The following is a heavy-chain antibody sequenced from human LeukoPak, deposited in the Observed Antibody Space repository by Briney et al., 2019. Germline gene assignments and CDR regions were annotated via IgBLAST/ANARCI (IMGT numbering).Heavy chain of an antibody. CDR1: GGSISNSSSY. CDR2: IYYSGST. CDR3: AREGLLG. J-gene: IGHJ4*02. V-gene: IGHV4-39*07. Sequence: SETLSLTCTVSGGSISNSSSYWGWIRQPPGKGLEWIGSIYYSGSTYYNPSLKSRVTISVDTSKNQFSLKLSSVTAADTAVYYCAREGLLGGGQGTLVTVSS.